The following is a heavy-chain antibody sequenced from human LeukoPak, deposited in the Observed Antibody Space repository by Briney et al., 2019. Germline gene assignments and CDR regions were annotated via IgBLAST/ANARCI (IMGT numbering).Heavy chain of an antibody. CDR2: ISYDGSNK. CDR3: ARDGLYYYDSSGRTDY. D-gene: IGHD3-22*01. Sequence: GGSLRLSCAASGFNFGIYGMHWVRQAPGKGLEWVAVISYDGSNKYYADSVKGRFTISRDNSKNTLYLQMNSLRAEDTAVYYCARDGLYYYDSSGRTDYWGQGTLVTVSS. J-gene: IGHJ4*02. CDR1: GFNFGIYG. V-gene: IGHV3-30*19.